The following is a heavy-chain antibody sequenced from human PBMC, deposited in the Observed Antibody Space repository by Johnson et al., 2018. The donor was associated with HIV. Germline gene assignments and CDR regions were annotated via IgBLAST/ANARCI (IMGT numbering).Heavy chain of an antibody. J-gene: IGHJ3*01. CDR3: ARRGGTGYSEPIDF. D-gene: IGHD2-15*01. Sequence: VQLVESGGGLVQPGGSLRLSCVASGFTFSNYDMHWVRQATGKGLEWVSVIGAAGDTYYPGSVKGRFTISRENAKNSLYLQMNSLRAGDTAVYYCARRGGTGYSEPIDFWGQGTMVTVSS. CDR1: GFTFSNYD. CDR2: IGAAGDT. V-gene: IGHV3-13*01.